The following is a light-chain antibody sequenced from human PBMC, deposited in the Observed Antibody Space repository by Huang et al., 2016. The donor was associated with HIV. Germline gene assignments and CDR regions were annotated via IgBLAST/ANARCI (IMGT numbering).Light chain of an antibody. J-gene: IGKJ5*01. V-gene: IGKV1-39*01. CDR1: QRISTY. CDR3: QQTYSTAIT. Sequence: DIQMTQSPSSLSASVGDRVTITCRASQRISTYLNWYQHKPGKAPKLLIFAASTLQSGVPSTFSGSGSGTDFTLTISSLQPEDFATYYCQQTYSTAITFGQGIRLEIK. CDR2: AAS.